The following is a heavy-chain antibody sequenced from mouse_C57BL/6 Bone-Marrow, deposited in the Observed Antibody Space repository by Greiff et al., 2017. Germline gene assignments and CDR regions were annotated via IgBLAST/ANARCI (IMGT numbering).Heavy chain of an antibody. Sequence: QVQLKQPGAELVKPGASVKLSCKASGYTFTSSWMQWVQQRPGQGLEWIGEIDPSDSYTNSNQKFKGKATLTVDTSSSTAYMQRSSLTSEDSAVYYCARWISNYCCDYWGQGTTLTVSS. J-gene: IGHJ2*01. CDR3: ARWISNYCCDY. CDR1: GYTFTSSW. D-gene: IGHD2-5*01. V-gene: IGHV1-50*01. CDR2: IDPSDSYT.